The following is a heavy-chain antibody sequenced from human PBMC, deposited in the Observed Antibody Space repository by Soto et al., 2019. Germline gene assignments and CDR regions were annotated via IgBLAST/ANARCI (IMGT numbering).Heavy chain of an antibody. Sequence: QVQLVESGGGLVKPGGSLRLSCAASGFTFSDYYMSWIRQAPGKGLEWVSYISSSSSYTNYADSVKGRFTISRDNAKNSLYLQMNSLRAEDTAVHYCARDLGSYGYFDYWGQGTLVTVSS. D-gene: IGHD1-26*01. CDR2: ISSSSSYT. CDR1: GFTFSDYY. V-gene: IGHV3-11*05. J-gene: IGHJ4*02. CDR3: ARDLGSYGYFDY.